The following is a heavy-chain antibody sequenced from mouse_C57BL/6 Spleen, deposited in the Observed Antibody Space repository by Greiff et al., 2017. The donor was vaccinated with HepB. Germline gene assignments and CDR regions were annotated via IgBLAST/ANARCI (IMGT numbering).Heavy chain of an antibody. Sequence: LVESGAELVRPGTSVKVSCKASGYAFTNYLIEWVKQRPGQGLEWIGVINPGSGGTNYNEKFKGKATLTADKSSSTAYMQLSSLTSEDSAVYFCARELGLGAYWGQGTLVTVSA. CDR1: GYAFTNYL. CDR2: INPGSGGT. D-gene: IGHD4-1*01. CDR3: ARELGLGAY. J-gene: IGHJ3*01. V-gene: IGHV1-54*01.